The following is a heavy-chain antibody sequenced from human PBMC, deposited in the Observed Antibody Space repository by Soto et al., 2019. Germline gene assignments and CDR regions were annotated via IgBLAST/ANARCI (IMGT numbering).Heavy chain of an antibody. Sequence: ASVKVYCTASGYTFTSYDINWVRQANGQGLEWMGWMNPNSGNTGYAQKFQGRVTMTRNTSISTAYMELSSLRSEDTAVYCCARGSGSGSYHDAFDIWGQGTMVTVSS. CDR3: ARGSGSGSYHDAFDI. D-gene: IGHD1-26*01. CDR1: GYTFTSYD. V-gene: IGHV1-8*01. CDR2: MNPNSGNT. J-gene: IGHJ3*02.